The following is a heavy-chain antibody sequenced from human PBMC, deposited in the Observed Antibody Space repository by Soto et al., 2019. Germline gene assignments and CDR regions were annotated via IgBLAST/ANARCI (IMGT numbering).Heavy chain of an antibody. D-gene: IGHD2-8*01. J-gene: IGHJ6*02. CDR3: ARGDSTDCSNGVCSFFYNHDMDV. Sequence: ASVKVSCKASGYTFTGYYMHWVRQAPGQGLEWLGRINPKSGGTSTAQKFQGWVTMTTDTSISTASMELTRLTSDDTAIYYCARGDSTDCSNGVCSFFYNHDMDVWGQGTTVTVSS. CDR1: GYTFTGYY. CDR2: INPKSGGT. V-gene: IGHV1-2*04.